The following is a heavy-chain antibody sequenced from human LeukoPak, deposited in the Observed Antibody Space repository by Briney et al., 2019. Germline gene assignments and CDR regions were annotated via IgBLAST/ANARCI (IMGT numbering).Heavy chain of an antibody. Sequence: GGSLRLSCVASGFTFSTYGMSWVRQAPGKGLEWVSAISGSGGSTYYADSMKGRFTISRDNSKNTLYLQMNSLRAEDTAVYYCAKDQRRYIVGADVDPWGQGTLVTVSS. CDR1: GFTFSTYG. CDR3: AKDQRRYIVGADVDP. D-gene: IGHD1-26*01. V-gene: IGHV3-23*01. CDR2: ISGSGGST. J-gene: IGHJ5*02.